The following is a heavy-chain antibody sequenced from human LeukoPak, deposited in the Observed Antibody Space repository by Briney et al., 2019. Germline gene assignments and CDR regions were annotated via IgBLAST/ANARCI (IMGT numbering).Heavy chain of an antibody. D-gene: IGHD1-26*01. V-gene: IGHV1-2*02. Sequence: ASVKVSCKTSGYTFSGYYIHWVRQAPGQGLEWMGWINPNNGDTVYEQKFQGRVTVTRDTSITTAYMEQNRLKSDDTAVYYCARDKGGRYYPPDYWGQGTPVTVSS. J-gene: IGHJ4*02. CDR1: GYTFSGYY. CDR2: INPNNGDT. CDR3: ARDKGGRYYPPDY.